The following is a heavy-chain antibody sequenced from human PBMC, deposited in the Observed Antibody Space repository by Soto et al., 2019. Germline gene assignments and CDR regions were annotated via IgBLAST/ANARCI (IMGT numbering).Heavy chain of an antibody. CDR1: GASISSYF. V-gene: IGHV4-4*07. D-gene: IGHD2-2*01. J-gene: IGHJ6*02. CDR2: IYTSGST. Sequence: SETLSLTCTVSGASISSYFWSWIRQPAGKGLEWIGRIYTSGSTDYNPSLESRVTMSVDTSKKQVSLKLTSVTAADTAVYYCAAICSSPSCYGKDVWGQGTSVTV. CDR3: AAICSSPSCYGKDV.